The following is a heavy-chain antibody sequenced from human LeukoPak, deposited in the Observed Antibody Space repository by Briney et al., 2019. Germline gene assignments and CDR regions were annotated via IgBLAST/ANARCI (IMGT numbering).Heavy chain of an antibody. CDR2: IVTSGST. CDR3: ARPYYYDSRIDP. CDR1: GGSISSYY. V-gene: IGHV4-4*07. D-gene: IGHD3-22*01. J-gene: IGHJ5*02. Sequence: SETLSLTCTVSGGSISSYYWSWIRQPAGKGLEWIGRIVTSGSTNYNPSLKSRVTMSVDTSKSQFSLKLSSVTAADTAVYYCARPYYYDSRIDPWGQGTLVTVSS.